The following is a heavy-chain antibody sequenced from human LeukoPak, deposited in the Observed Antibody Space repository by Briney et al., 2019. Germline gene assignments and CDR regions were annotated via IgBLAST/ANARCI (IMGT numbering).Heavy chain of an antibody. V-gene: IGHV1-46*01. D-gene: IGHD6-13*01. CDR2: INPSGGST. CDR1: GYTFTSYD. CDR3: ARTSAGQYDAFDI. J-gene: IGHJ3*02. Sequence: ASVKVSCKASGYTFTSYDINWVRQAPGQGLEWMGIINPSGGSTSYAQKFQGRVTMTRDMSTSTVYMELSSLRSEDTAVYYCARTSAGQYDAFDIWGQGTMVTVSS.